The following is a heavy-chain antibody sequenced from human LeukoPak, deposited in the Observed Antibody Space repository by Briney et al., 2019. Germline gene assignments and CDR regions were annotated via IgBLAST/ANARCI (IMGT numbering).Heavy chain of an antibody. V-gene: IGHV3-7*01. Sequence: GGSLRLSCAASGFTFSSYWMSWVRQAPGKGLEWVANIKQDGSEKYYVDSVKGRFTISRDNAKNSLYLQMNSLRAEDTAVYYCARARSYSSGYFDYWGQGTLVTVSS. D-gene: IGHD6-19*01. CDR1: GFTFSSYW. CDR3: ARARSYSSGYFDY. J-gene: IGHJ4*02. CDR2: IKQDGSEK.